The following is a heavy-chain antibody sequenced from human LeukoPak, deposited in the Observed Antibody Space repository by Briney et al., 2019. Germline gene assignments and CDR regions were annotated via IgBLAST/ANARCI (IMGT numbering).Heavy chain of an antibody. J-gene: IGHJ3*02. CDR1: GGSISSSNW. D-gene: IGHD3-22*01. CDR2: IYHSGST. CDR3: ARGLGYYDSSGKRDDAFDI. V-gene: IGHV4-4*02. Sequence: SETLSLTCAVSGGSISSSNWWSWVRQPPGKGLEWIGEIYHSGSTNYNPSLKSRVTISVDKSKNQFSLKLSSVTAADTAVYYCARGLGYYDSSGKRDDAFDIWGQGTMVTVSS.